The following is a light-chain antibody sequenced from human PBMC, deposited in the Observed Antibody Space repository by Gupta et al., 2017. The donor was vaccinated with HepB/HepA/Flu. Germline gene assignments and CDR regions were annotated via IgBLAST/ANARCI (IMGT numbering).Light chain of an antibody. J-gene: IGLJ1*01. CDR1: SSDVGGDNY. V-gene: IGLV2-14*01. Sequence: SALTQPAPVSGSPGQAITISCAGPSSDVGGDNYVSWSQQHPGKAPKLMIYDVSNRPSGVAHRFSGSKSDSTASLTISGLQAEDEADYYCSSYTSSSTLEVFGTGTKVTVL. CDR3: SSYTSSSTLEV. CDR2: DVS.